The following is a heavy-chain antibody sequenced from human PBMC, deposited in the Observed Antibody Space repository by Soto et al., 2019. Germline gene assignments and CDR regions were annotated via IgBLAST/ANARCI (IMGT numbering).Heavy chain of an antibody. J-gene: IGHJ4*02. CDR1: GGSISSSSYY. V-gene: IGHV4-39*01. Sequence: SETLSLTCTVSGGSISSSSYYGGWIRQPPGKGLEWIGSIYYSGSTYYNPSLKSRVTISVDTSKNQFSLKLSSVTAADTAVYYCAGGDIVVVVAAEGFDYWGQGTLVTVSS. D-gene: IGHD2-15*01. CDR2: IYYSGST. CDR3: AGGDIVVVVAAEGFDY.